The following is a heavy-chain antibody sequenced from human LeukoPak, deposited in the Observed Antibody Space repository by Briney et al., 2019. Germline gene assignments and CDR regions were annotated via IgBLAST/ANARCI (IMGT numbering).Heavy chain of an antibody. CDR1: GFTFSSYG. J-gene: IGHJ6*04. D-gene: IGHD1-26*01. Sequence: GRSLRLSCAASGFTFSSYGMHWVRQAPGKGLEWVAVISYDGSNKYYADSVKGRFTISRDNSKNTLYLQMNSLRAEDTAVYYCARGAKPHYYYYYGMDVWGKGTTVTVSS. CDR3: ARGAKPHYYYYYGMDV. V-gene: IGHV3-30*03. CDR2: ISYDGSNK.